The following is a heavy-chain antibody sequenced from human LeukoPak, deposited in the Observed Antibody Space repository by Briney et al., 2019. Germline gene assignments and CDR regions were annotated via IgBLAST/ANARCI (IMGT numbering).Heavy chain of an antibody. J-gene: IGHJ3*02. V-gene: IGHV4-59*11. CDR2: IYYSWST. CDR1: GGSISSHY. D-gene: IGHD5-12*01. Sequence: SETLSLTCTVSGGSISSHYWSWIRQPPGKGLEGIGYIYYSWSTNYNPSLKSRVTISVDTSKNQFSLKLSSVTAADTAVYYCARTGLRSPDAFDIWGQGTMVTVSS. CDR3: ARTGLRSPDAFDI.